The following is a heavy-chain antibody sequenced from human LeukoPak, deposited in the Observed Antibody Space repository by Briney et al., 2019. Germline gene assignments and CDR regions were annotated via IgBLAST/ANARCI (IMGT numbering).Heavy chain of an antibody. V-gene: IGHV4-39*07. J-gene: IGHJ4*02. CDR2: IYYSGST. D-gene: IGHD5-12*01. Sequence: PSETLSLTCTVPGGSISSSSYYWGWIRQPPGKGLEWIGSIYYSGSTYYNPSLKSRVTISVDTSKNQFSLKLSSVTAADTAVYYCARARGSMWLRFVSYFDYWGQGTLVTVSS. CDR1: GGSISSSSYY. CDR3: ARARGSMWLRFVSYFDY.